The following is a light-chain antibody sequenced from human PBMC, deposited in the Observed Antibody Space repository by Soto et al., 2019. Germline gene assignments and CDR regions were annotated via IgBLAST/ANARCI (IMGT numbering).Light chain of an antibody. CDR2: AAS. Sequence: DIHLTQSPSFLSASVGDRVTITFRASQGIKSFLAWFQQKPGKAPNLLISAASTLQSGVPSRFSGSGSGTEFTLIISSLQSEDSAVYYCQQYDNWPITFGQGTRLENK. CDR3: QQYDNWPIT. V-gene: IGKV1-9*01. J-gene: IGKJ5*01. CDR1: QGIKSF.